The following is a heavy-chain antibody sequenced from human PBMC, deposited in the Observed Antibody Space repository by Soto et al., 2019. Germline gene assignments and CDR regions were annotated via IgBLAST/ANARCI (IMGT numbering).Heavy chain of an antibody. CDR2: VSAYNGER. Sequence: QVPLVQSGAEVKKPGASVKVSCKASGYTFTNYGINWVRQAPGQGLEWLGWVSAYNGERRYAQRVQARVIMTTDTSKATASMELRSLRSDDTAVYYCSRGTSIPASGDYWGQGTLVTVSS. CDR3: SRGTSIPASGDY. V-gene: IGHV1-18*01. J-gene: IGHJ4*01. CDR1: GYTFTNYG. D-gene: IGHD6-6*01.